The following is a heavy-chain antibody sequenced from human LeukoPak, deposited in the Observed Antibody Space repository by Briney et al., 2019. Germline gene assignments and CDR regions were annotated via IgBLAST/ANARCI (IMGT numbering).Heavy chain of an antibody. V-gene: IGHV3-23*05. CDR1: GFTFSSHA. D-gene: IGHD3-10*01. Sequence: GGSLRLSCAASGFTFSSHALSWVRQTPGKGLEWVSAISHTASNIYYADSVKGRFTISRDNSKSTLNLQMNRLRAADTALYYCARMITLVRGVVSRTFDPWGQGTLVTVSS. J-gene: IGHJ5*02. CDR2: ISHTASNI. CDR3: ARMITLVRGVVSRTFDP.